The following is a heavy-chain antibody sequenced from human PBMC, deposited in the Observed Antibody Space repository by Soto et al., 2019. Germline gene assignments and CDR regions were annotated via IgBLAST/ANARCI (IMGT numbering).Heavy chain of an antibody. CDR1: GGTFSSYT. D-gene: IGHD6-19*01. J-gene: IGHJ4*02. CDR2: IIPILGIA. Sequence: QVQLVQSGAEVKKPGSSVKVSCKASGGTFSSYTISWVRQAPGQGLEWMGRIIPILGIANYAQKFQGRVTITADKSTSTAYMELSSLRSEDTAVYYWTGYSSGWHDYWGQGTLVTVSS. V-gene: IGHV1-69*02. CDR3: TGYSSGWHDY.